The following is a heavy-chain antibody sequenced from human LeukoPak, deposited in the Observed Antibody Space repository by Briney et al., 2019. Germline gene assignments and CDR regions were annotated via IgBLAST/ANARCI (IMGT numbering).Heavy chain of an antibody. CDR3: ANLGSGWNFDY. D-gene: IGHD6-19*01. V-gene: IGHV3-23*01. J-gene: IGHJ4*02. Sequence: GRSLRLSCAASGFTFSSYAMSWVRQAPGKGLEWVSAISGSGGSTYYADSVKGRFTISRDNSKNTLYLQMNSLRAEDTAVYYCANLGSGWNFDYWGQGTLVTVSS. CDR1: GFTFSSYA. CDR2: ISGSGGST.